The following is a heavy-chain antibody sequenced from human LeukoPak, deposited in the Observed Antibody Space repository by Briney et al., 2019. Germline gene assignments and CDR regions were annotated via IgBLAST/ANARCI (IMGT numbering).Heavy chain of an antibody. V-gene: IGHV3-23*01. CDR1: GFTFSSYA. D-gene: IGHD2-2*01. J-gene: IGHJ5*02. CDR3: AKGGTSTGRVLNWFDP. Sequence: PGGSLRLSCAASGFTFSSYAMSWVRQAPGKGLEWVSAISGSGGSTYYADSVKGRFTISRDNSKNTLYLQMNSLRAEDTAVYYCAKGGTSTGRVLNWFDPWGQGTLVTVSA. CDR2: ISGSGGST.